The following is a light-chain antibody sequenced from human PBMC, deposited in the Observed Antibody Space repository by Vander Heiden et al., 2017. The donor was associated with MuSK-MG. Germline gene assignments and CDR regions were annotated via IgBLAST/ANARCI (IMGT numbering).Light chain of an antibody. CDR3: MQALQTPQIT. CDR1: QSLLHSNGYNY. J-gene: IGKJ5*01. Sequence: PLSLPVTPGEPASISCRSSQSLLHSNGYNYLDWYLQKPGQSPQLLIYLGSNRASGVPDRFSGSGSGTDFTLKISRVEAEDVGVYYCMQALQTPQITFGQGTRLEIK. V-gene: IGKV2-28*01. CDR2: LGS.